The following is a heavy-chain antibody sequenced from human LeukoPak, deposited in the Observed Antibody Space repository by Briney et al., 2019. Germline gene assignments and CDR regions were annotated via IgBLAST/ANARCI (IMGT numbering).Heavy chain of an antibody. Sequence: SETLSLTCTVSGASISSYYWSWIRQPAGKGLEWIVRIYTSGSTNYNPSLKSRVTMSVDTSKNQFSLKLSSVTAADTAVYYCARWSVDSGVYAFDIWGQGTMVTVSS. V-gene: IGHV4-4*07. CDR1: GASISSYY. J-gene: IGHJ3*02. CDR3: ARWSVDSGVYAFDI. D-gene: IGHD2-8*02. CDR2: IYTSGST.